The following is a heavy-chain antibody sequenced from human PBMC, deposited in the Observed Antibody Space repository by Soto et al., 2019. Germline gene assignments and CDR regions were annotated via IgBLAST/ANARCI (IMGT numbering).Heavy chain of an antibody. V-gene: IGHV4-31*03. CDR1: GGSINSRSYY. D-gene: IGHD2-8*02. Sequence: SETLSLTCTVSGGSINSRSYYWGWIRQPPGKGLEWIGYIYYIGSTYYNPSLKSRVTISLDTSKNQFSLKLSSVTAADTAVYYCARDKITGLFDYWGQGTLVTVSS. CDR3: ARDKITGLFDY. CDR2: IYYIGST. J-gene: IGHJ4*02.